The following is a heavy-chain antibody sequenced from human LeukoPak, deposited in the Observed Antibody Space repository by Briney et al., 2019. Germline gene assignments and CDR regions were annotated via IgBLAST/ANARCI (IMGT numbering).Heavy chain of an antibody. D-gene: IGHD3-22*01. CDR1: GGSFSGYY. CDR2: INHSGST. Sequence: SETLSLTCAVYGGSFSGYYWSWIRQPPGKGLEWIGEINHSGSTNYNPSLKSRVTISVDTSKNQFSLKLSSVTAADTAVYYCARKTYYYDSSGYFRRGGNNWFDPWGQGTLVTVSS. CDR3: ARKTYYYDSSGYFRRGGNNWFDP. V-gene: IGHV4-34*01. J-gene: IGHJ5*02.